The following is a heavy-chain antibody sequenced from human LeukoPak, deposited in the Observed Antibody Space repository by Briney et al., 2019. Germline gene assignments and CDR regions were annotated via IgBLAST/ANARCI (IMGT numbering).Heavy chain of an antibody. CDR2: ISGSGVRT. V-gene: IGHV3-23*01. CDR1: GFTFSSYA. CDR3: AKDRDWNYDLDY. J-gene: IGHJ4*02. Sequence: GGSLRLSCAASGFTFSSYAMSWGRQAPGKGLEWVSAISGSGVRTYYADSVKGRFTISRDNSKNTLYLQMNSLSAEDTAVYYCAKDRDWNYDLDYWGQGTLVTVSS. D-gene: IGHD1-7*01.